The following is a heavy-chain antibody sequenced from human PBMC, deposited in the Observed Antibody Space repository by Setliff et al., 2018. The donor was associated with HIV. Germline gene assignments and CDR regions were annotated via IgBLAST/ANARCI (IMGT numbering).Heavy chain of an antibody. J-gene: IGHJ4*02. Sequence: CTVSGGSISSGSYYWSWIRQPAGKGLEWIGHIYTSGSTDYNPSLKSRVTISVDTSKNQFSLKLSSVTAAGTAVYYCARAPGYYDSSGHIDYWGQGTLVTVSS. CDR2: IYTSGST. D-gene: IGHD3-22*01. CDR1: GGSISSGSYY. V-gene: IGHV4-61*09. CDR3: ARAPGYYDSSGHIDY.